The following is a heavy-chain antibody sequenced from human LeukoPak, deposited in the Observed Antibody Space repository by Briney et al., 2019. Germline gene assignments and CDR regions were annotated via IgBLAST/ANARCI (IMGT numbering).Heavy chain of an antibody. CDR3: ARGESRHLDY. CDR1: GGSFSGYY. CDR2: INHSGST. V-gene: IGHV4-34*01. Sequence: SETLSLTCAVYGGSFSGYYWSWIRQPPGKGLEWIGEINHSGSTNYNPSLKSRVTISVDTSKNQFSLKLSSVTAADTAVYYCARGESRHLDYWGQGTLVTVSS. J-gene: IGHJ4*02.